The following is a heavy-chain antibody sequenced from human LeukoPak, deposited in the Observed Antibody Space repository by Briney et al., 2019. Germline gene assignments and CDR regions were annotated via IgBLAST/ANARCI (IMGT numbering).Heavy chain of an antibody. CDR3: ARGDDSSGYYYPFDH. Sequence: ASVKVSCTASGYTFTSYGISWVRQAPGQGLEWMGWISAYNGNTNYAQKLQGRVTMTTDTSTSTAYMELRSLRSDDTAVYYCARGDDSSGYYYPFDHWGQGTLVTVSS. CDR2: ISAYNGNT. CDR1: GYTFTSYG. V-gene: IGHV1-18*01. J-gene: IGHJ4*02. D-gene: IGHD3-22*01.